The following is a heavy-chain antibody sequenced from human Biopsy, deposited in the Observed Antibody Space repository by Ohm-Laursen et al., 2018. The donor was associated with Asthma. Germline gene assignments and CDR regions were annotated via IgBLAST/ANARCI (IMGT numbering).Heavy chain of an antibody. Sequence: SLRLSCAAFGFTFGNFWMSWGRQTPGKGLEWVATINGDGSQKSYVDSVTGRFTISRDNSKNSLHLEMNSPRDEDTAVYYCARMITIFGVVSRGMDVWGQGTTVTVSS. D-gene: IGHD3-3*01. CDR3: ARMITIFGVVSRGMDV. CDR2: INGDGSQK. CDR1: GFTFGNFW. J-gene: IGHJ6*02. V-gene: IGHV3-7*01.